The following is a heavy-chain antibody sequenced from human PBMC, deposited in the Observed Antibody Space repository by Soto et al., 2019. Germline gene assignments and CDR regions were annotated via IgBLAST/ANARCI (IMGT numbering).Heavy chain of an antibody. V-gene: IGHV2-5*02. CDR1: GFSFTTTRMG. J-gene: IGHJ4*02. CDR2: IYWDGES. Sequence: SGPTLVNPTATLRLTCTLSGFSFTTTRMGVGWTRQPPGKALEWLAIIYWDGESRYNPLLRRRLTLTEDTSKNQVVLTMTNMDPKDTATYYCAHRDSPRTTTYFDSWGQGIPVTVSS. D-gene: IGHD1-1*01. CDR3: AHRDSPRTTTYFDS.